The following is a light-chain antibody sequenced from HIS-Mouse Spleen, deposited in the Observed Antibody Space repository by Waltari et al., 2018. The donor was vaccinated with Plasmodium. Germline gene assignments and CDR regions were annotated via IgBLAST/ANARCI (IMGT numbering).Light chain of an antibody. Sequence: QSALTQPASVSGSPGQSITISCPGTSRDFGSYNLVSWYQQHPGKAPNLMIYEGSKRPSGVSNRFSGSKSGNTASLTISGLQAEDEADYYCCSYAGSSTNWVFGGGTKLTVL. CDR3: CSYAGSSTNWV. V-gene: IGLV2-23*01. CDR2: EGS. CDR1: SRDFGSYNL. J-gene: IGLJ3*02.